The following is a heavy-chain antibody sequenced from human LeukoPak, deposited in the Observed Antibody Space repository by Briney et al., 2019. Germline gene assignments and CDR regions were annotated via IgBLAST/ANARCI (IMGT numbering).Heavy chain of an antibody. CDR3: ARRRYYDSSGYYYFDY. V-gene: IGHV4-59*08. CDR2: IYYNGNT. J-gene: IGHJ4*02. Sequence: PSETLSLTCTDSGVSISNYFWNWIRQPPGKGLEWIEYIYYNGNTYHNPSLNSRVTISVDTSKNQFSLKLSSVTAADTAVYYCARRRYYDSSGYYYFDYWGPGTLVTVSS. D-gene: IGHD3-22*01. CDR1: GVSISNYF.